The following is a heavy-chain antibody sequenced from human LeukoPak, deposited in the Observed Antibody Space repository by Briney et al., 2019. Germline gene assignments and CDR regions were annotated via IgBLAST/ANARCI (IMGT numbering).Heavy chain of an antibody. CDR1: SGSISSYY. CDR2: IHSIGST. D-gene: IGHD4-17*01. Sequence: SETLSLTCTVSSGSISSYYWSWIRQPPGKGLEWIGYIHSIGSTKYNPSLQGRVTISVDTSKSQFSLMLSSLTAADTAVYYCAKTTVTSTSFGNYYTMDVWGQGTTVTVSS. J-gene: IGHJ6*02. V-gene: IGHV4-59*01. CDR3: AKTTVTSTSFGNYYTMDV.